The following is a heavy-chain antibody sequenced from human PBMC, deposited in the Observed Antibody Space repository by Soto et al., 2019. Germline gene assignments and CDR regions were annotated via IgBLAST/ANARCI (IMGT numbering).Heavy chain of an antibody. D-gene: IGHD3-22*01. CDR3: ASVGDPITMIVVVTNLYYYYGMDV. Sequence: GASVKVSCKASGGTFSSYAISWVRQAPGQGLEWMGGIIPIFGTANYAQKFQGRVTITADESTSTAYMELSSLRSEDTAVYYCASVGDPITMIVVVTNLYYYYGMDVWGQGTTVTVSS. J-gene: IGHJ6*02. CDR2: IIPIFGTA. CDR1: GGTFSSYA. V-gene: IGHV1-69*13.